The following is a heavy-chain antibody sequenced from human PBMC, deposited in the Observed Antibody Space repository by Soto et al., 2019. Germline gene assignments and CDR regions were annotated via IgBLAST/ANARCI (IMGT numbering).Heavy chain of an antibody. D-gene: IGHD6-19*01. CDR1: GYTFTGYY. J-gene: IGHJ6*02. CDR2: INPNSGGT. Sequence: GASVKVSCKASGYTFTGYYMHWVRQAPGQGLEWMGWINPNSGGTNYAQKFQGRVTMTRDTSISTAYMELSRLRSDDTAVYYCARDLGRTAVAGTPTLYYYGMDVWGQGTRVTVSS. CDR3: ARDLGRTAVAGTPTLYYYGMDV. V-gene: IGHV1-2*02.